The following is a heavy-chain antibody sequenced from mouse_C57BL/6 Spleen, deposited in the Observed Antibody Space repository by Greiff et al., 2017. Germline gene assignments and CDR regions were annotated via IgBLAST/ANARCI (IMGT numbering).Heavy chain of an antibody. CDR1: GYTFTDYY. Sequence: EVKLQQSGPVLVKPGASVKMSCKASGYTFTDYYMNWVKQSHGKSLEWIGVINPYNGGTSYNQKFKGKATLTVDKSSSTAYMELNSLTSEDSAVYYCARSPYDYDYYFDYWGQGTTLTVSS. V-gene: IGHV1-19*01. CDR2: INPYNGGT. D-gene: IGHD2-4*01. CDR3: ARSPYDYDYYFDY. J-gene: IGHJ2*01.